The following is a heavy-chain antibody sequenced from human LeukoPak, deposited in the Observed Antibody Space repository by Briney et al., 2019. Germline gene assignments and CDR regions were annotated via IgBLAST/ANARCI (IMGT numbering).Heavy chain of an antibody. CDR3: ARAGDYYDSSGYVDY. J-gene: IGHJ4*02. Sequence: GASVKVSCKASGYTFTSYGISWVRQAPGQGLEWMGWISAHNGNTNYAQKLQGRVTMTTDTSTSTAYMELRSLRSDDTAVYYCARAGDYYDSSGYVDYWGQGTLVTVSS. CDR1: GYTFTSYG. V-gene: IGHV1-18*01. D-gene: IGHD3-22*01. CDR2: ISAHNGNT.